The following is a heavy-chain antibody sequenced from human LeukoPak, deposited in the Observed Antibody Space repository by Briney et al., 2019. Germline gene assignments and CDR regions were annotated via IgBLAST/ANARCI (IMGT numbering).Heavy chain of an antibody. CDR3: STDHYDFLSGKFDY. Sequence: GGSLRLSCAASGFTFSNAWMSWVRQAPGKGLEWVGRIKSKAAGRTTAYAATVTVCVTISRDDSKNTQYLQMNSLKTEDTAMYYCSTDHYDFLSGKFDYWGQGTLVTVSS. D-gene: IGHD3-3*01. CDR2: IKSKAAGRTT. J-gene: IGHJ4*02. CDR1: GFTFSNAW. V-gene: IGHV3-15*01.